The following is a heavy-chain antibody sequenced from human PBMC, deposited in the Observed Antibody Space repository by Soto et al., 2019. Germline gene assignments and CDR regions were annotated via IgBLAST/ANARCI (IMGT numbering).Heavy chain of an antibody. CDR3: ARHAPNIVVVPAAIWCVDVRNLDGCFDY. CDR1: GGSISSSSYY. V-gene: IGHV4-39*01. CDR2: IYYSGST. J-gene: IGHJ4*02. D-gene: IGHD2-2*02. Sequence: PSETLSLTCTVSGGSISSSSYYWGWIRQPPGKGLEWIGSIYYSGSTYYNPSLKSRVTISVDTSKNQFSLKLSSVTAADTAVYYCARHAPNIVVVPAAIWCVDVRNLDGCFDYWGQGALVTAPQ.